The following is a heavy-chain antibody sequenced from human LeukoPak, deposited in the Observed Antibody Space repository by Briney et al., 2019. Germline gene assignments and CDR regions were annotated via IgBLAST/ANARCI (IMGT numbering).Heavy chain of an antibody. Sequence: PGGSLRLSCAASGFTFSSYAMTWVRQAPGKGLEWASSFSFNGESTYYADSAKGRFTISRDNSKNTLYLQMNSLRAEDTAVYYCAKGGYSNGRYYYMDVWGEGTTVTVSS. V-gene: IGHV3-23*01. CDR1: GFTFSSYA. J-gene: IGHJ6*03. D-gene: IGHD5-18*01. CDR3: AKGGYSNGRYYYMDV. CDR2: FSFNGEST.